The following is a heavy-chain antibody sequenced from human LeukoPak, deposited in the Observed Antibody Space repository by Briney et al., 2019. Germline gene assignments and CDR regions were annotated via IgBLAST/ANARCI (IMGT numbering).Heavy chain of an antibody. CDR2: INHSGST. V-gene: IGHV4-34*01. D-gene: IGHD5-18*01. Sequence: SETLSLTCAVYGGSFSGYYWSWIRQPPGKGLEWIGEINHSGSTNYNPSLKSRVTISVDTSKNQFSLKLSSVTAADTAVYCCARGRGIYSYGLKDAFDIWGQGTMVTVSS. J-gene: IGHJ3*02. CDR1: GGSFSGYY. CDR3: ARGRGIYSYGLKDAFDI.